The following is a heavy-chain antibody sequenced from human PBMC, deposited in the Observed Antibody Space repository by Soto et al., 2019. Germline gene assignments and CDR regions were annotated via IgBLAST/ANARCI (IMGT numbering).Heavy chain of an antibody. J-gene: IGHJ4*02. CDR1: GFTFSSYA. Sequence: GGSLRLSCAASGFTFSSYAMSWVRQAPGKGLGWVSAISGSGGSTYYADSVKGRFTISRDNSKNTLYLQMNSLRAEDTAVYYCANYQWLRTGHFEYWGQGTLVNVSS. CDR2: ISGSGGST. V-gene: IGHV3-23*01. CDR3: ANYQWLRTGHFEY. D-gene: IGHD5-12*01.